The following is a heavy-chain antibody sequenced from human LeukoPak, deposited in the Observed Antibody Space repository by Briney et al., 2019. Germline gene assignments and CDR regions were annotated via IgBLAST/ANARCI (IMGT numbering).Heavy chain of an antibody. CDR1: GGSMSSYY. D-gene: IGHD4-23*01. CDR3: ARYGGSSVGGFDF. CDR2: IYYSGST. Sequence: PSETLSLTCTFSGGSMSSYYWSWIRQPPGKELEWVGFIYYSGSTNYNPSLNSRVTIAVDTSKNQFSLKLSSVTAADTAVYYCARYGGSSVGGFDFWGQGTMVTVSP. J-gene: IGHJ3*01. V-gene: IGHV4-59*08.